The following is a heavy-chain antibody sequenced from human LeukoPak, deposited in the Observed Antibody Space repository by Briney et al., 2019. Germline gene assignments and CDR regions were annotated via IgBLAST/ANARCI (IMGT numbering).Heavy chain of an antibody. Sequence: RSLTLSCAASGFIFSSHGMHWVRQAPSKGLEWVAVIWFDGSNKNYADSVKGRFTISRDNSKNTLHLQMNSLRAEDTAMYYCARDRPGGGINGMDVWGQGTTVIVSS. V-gene: IGHV3-33*01. J-gene: IGHJ6*02. CDR3: ARDRPGGGINGMDV. CDR2: IWFDGSNK. D-gene: IGHD3-16*01. CDR1: GFIFSSHG.